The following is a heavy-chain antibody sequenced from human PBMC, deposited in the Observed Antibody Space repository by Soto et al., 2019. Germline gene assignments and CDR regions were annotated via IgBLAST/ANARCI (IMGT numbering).Heavy chain of an antibody. CDR3: ARVSVATTYGMDV. V-gene: IGHV4-59*01. Sequence: SETLSLTCTVSGGSISSYYWSWIRQPPGKGLEWIGYIYYSGSTNYNPSLKSRVTISVDTSKNQFSLKLSSVTAADTAVYYCARVSVATTYGMDVWGQGTTVTVSS. CDR2: IYYSGST. CDR1: GGSISSYY. D-gene: IGHD5-12*01. J-gene: IGHJ6*02.